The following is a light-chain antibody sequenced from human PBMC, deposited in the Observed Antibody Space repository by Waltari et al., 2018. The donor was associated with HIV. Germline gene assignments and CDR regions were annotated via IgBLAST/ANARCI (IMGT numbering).Light chain of an antibody. CDR1: RSDVGGYNY. CDR3: SSYTSSSTPYV. V-gene: IGLV2-14*01. J-gene: IGLJ1*01. Sequence: QSALTQPASVSRSPGQSITISCTGTRSDVGGYNYVSWSQQHPDNAPKLMIYEVSNRPSGVANRFSGSKSGNTASLTISGLQAEDEADYYCSSYTSSSTPYVFGTGTKVTVL. CDR2: EVS.